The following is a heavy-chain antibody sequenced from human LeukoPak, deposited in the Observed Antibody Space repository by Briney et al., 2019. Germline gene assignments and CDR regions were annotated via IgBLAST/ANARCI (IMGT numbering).Heavy chain of an antibody. J-gene: IGHJ3*02. Sequence: GGSLRLSCAASGFTFSTYSMSWVRQAPGKGLEWVSVIYSGGSTYYADSVKGRFTISRDNSKNTLYLQMNSLRAEDTAVYYCARDLGVDDAFDIWGQGTMVTVSS. CDR3: ARDLGVDDAFDI. CDR1: GFTFSTYS. V-gene: IGHV3-66*01. D-gene: IGHD2-15*01. CDR2: IYSGGST.